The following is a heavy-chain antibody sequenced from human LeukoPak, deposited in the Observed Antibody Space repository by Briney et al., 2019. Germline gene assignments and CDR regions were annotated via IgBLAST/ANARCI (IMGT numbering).Heavy chain of an antibody. J-gene: IGHJ4*02. D-gene: IGHD6-19*01. Sequence: GGSLRLSCAASGFTFSSYGMHWVRQAPGKGLEWVAVISYDGSNKYYADSVKGRFTTSRDNSKNTLYLQMNSLRAEDTAVYYCAKDLIAVAGLFDYWGQGTLVTVSS. CDR1: GFTFSSYG. V-gene: IGHV3-30*18. CDR3: AKDLIAVAGLFDY. CDR2: ISYDGSNK.